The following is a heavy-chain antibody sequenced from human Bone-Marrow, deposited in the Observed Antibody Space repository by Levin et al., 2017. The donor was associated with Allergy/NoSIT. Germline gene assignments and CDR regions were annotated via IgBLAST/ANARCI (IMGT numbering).Heavy chain of an antibody. CDR3: SRGASYRSSSGNFYDWYFDL. Sequence: GGSLRLSCAASGFTFRSYWMHWVRQAPGKGLVWVSRIKSDGSSTNYADSVRGRFTISRDNTKETLYLQMNSLRAEDTAVYYCSRGASYRSSSGNFYDWYFDLWGRGTLVTASS. J-gene: IGHJ2*01. V-gene: IGHV3-74*01. D-gene: IGHD3-16*02. CDR1: GFTFRSYW. CDR2: IKSDGSST.